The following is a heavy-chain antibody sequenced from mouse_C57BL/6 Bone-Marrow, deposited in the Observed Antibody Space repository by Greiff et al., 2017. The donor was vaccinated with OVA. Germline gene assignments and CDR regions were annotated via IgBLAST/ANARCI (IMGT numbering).Heavy chain of an antibody. CDR1: GYTFTDYY. CDR2: IYPGSGNT. V-gene: IGHV1-76*01. CDR3: ARRASIYYGNPYYFDY. D-gene: IGHD2-1*01. Sequence: QVQLKESGAELVRPGASVKLSCKASGYTFTDYYINWVKQRPGQGLEWIARIYPGSGNTYYNEKFKGKATLTAEKSSSTAYMQLSSLTSEDSAVYFCARRASIYYGNPYYFDYWGQGTTLTVSS. J-gene: IGHJ2*01.